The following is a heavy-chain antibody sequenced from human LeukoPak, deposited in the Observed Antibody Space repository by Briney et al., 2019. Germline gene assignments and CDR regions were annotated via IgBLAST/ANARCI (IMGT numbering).Heavy chain of an antibody. CDR3: ARPSYYDSSGYGLSL. D-gene: IGHD3-22*01. V-gene: IGHV1-69*13. Sequence: ASVKVSCKASGYTFINYGISWVRQAPGQGLEWMGGIIPIFGTANYAQKFQGRVTITADESTSTAYMELSSLRSEDTAVYYCARPSYYDSSGYGLSLWGQGTLVTVSS. CDR1: GYTFINYG. CDR2: IIPIFGTA. J-gene: IGHJ4*02.